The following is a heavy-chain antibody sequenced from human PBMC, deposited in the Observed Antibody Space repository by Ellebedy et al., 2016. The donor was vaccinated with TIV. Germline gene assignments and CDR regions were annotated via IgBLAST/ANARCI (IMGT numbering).Heavy chain of an antibody. CDR1: GFTFSSSW. Sequence: GGSLRLXCAASGFTFSSSWMSWVRQALGKGLESVADIQSDGSGKYYVDSVRGRFTISRDNSKNTLYLQMNRLRVEDTAVYYCAKGGGAVTPFDPWGQGTLVTVSS. J-gene: IGHJ5*02. V-gene: IGHV3-7*03. CDR2: IQSDGSGK. CDR3: AKGGGAVTPFDP. D-gene: IGHD3-16*01.